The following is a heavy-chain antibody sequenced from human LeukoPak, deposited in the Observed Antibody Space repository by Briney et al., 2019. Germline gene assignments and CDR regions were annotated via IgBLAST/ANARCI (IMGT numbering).Heavy chain of an antibody. CDR2: IYSGGST. Sequence: GGSLRLSCAASGFTVSSNYMSWVRQAPGKGREWVSVIYSGGSTYYADSVKGRFTISRDNSKNTLYLQMNSLRAEDTAVYYCARGGVYSYGNYFDYWGQGTLVTVSS. CDR1: GFTVSSNY. J-gene: IGHJ4*02. D-gene: IGHD5-18*01. V-gene: IGHV3-66*01. CDR3: ARGGVYSYGNYFDY.